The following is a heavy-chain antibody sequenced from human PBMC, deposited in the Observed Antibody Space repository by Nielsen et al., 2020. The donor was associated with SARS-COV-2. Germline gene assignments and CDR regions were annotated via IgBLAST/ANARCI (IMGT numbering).Heavy chain of an antibody. J-gene: IGHJ3*02. CDR1: GLTFSEFY. D-gene: IGHD4-17*01. Sequence: GGSLRLSFEGPGLTFSEFYMTWIRQAPGKGLEWIPHKSRSGARTKSADSVKGRFTISRDNAKNSVYLQMNSLRPDDTAVYYCARVARGETGFDAFDIWGQGTMVTVSS. CDR3: ARVARGETGFDAFDI. V-gene: IGHV3-11*05. CDR2: KSRSGART.